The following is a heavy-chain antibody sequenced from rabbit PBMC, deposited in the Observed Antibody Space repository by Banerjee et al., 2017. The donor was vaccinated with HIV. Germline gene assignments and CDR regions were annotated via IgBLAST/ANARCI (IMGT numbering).Heavy chain of an antibody. V-gene: IGHV1S40*01. Sequence: QSLEESGGDLVKPGASLTLTCTASGFSFSNGYHMCWVRQAPGMGPEWIACIYAGSSGSTYYASWAKGRFTISKTSSTTVTLQMTSLTAADTATYFCARSGAGSVAYGYSTVHLWGQGTLVTVS. CDR1: GFSFSNGYH. J-gene: IGHJ3*01. D-gene: IGHD4-2*01. CDR3: ARSGAGSVAYGYSTVHL. CDR2: IYAGSSGST.